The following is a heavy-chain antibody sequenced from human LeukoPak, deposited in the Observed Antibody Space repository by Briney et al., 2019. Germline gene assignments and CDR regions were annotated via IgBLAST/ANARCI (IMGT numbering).Heavy chain of an antibody. Sequence: GGSLRLSCAASAFTFSSYSMTWVRQAPGKGLEWVANINQDGTDKYYVDPVKGRFTISRDNAKNSLYLQMNSLRAEDTAVYYCAKVSFHGDYYYYYYMDVWGKGTTVTISS. J-gene: IGHJ6*03. V-gene: IGHV3-7*01. D-gene: IGHD4-17*01. CDR1: AFTFSSYS. CDR3: AKVSFHGDYYYYYYMDV. CDR2: INQDGTDK.